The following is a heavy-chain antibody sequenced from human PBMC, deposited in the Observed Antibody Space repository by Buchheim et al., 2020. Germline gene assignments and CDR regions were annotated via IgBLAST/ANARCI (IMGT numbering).Heavy chain of an antibody. J-gene: IGHJ6*02. Sequence: QVQLQESGPGLVKPSQTLSLTCTVSGGSISSGGYYWSWIRQHPGKGLEWIGYIYYSGSTYYNPSLKSRVTIPEDTPKNHFSLKLSSVTAADTAVYYCARDLKVGSEYYYYGMDVWGQGTT. CDR1: GGSISSGGYY. CDR2: IYYSGST. D-gene: IGHD6-19*01. CDR3: ARDLKVGSEYYYYGMDV. V-gene: IGHV4-31*03.